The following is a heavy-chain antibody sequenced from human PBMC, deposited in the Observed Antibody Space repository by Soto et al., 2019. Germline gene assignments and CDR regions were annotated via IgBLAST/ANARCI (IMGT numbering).Heavy chain of an antibody. V-gene: IGHV4-31*03. J-gene: IGHJ6*02. Sequence: LSLTCTVSGASISSSGYYWSWIRQHPGKGLEWIGYISYRGSSYYNPSLRSRVTISVDTSKNQFSLKLSSVMAADTAVFYCARVLTAHYYYGMDVWGQGTTVTVSS. CDR3: ARVLTAHYYYGMDV. CDR2: ISYRGSS. D-gene: IGHD2-21*02. CDR1: GASISSSGYY.